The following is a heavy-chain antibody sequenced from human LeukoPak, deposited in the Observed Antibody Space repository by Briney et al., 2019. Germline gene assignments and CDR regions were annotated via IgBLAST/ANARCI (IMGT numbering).Heavy chain of an antibody. CDR2: ISYSGSTT. CDR1: GFTFTNFE. D-gene: IGHD3-22*01. V-gene: IGHV3-48*03. J-gene: IGHJ4*02. Sequence: PGGSLRLSCAASGFTFTNFEMNWVRQAPGKGLEWVSYISYSGSTTSYADSVKGRFTISRDNAKNSLYLQMNSLRAEDTAVYYCARDGRSEYYDSSGYLDYWGQGTLVTVSS. CDR3: ARDGRSEYYDSSGYLDY.